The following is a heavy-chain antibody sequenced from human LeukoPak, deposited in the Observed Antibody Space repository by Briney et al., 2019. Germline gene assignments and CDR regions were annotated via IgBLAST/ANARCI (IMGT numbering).Heavy chain of an antibody. V-gene: IGHV4-31*03. Sequence: PSETLSLTCTVSGGSISSGGYYWSWIRQHPGKGLEWIGYIYYSGTTYYNPSLKSRVTISVDTSKNQFSLKLSSVTAADTAVYYCAGARSYDSSGYYTYFDYWGQGTLVTASS. D-gene: IGHD3-22*01. CDR3: AGARSYDSSGYYTYFDY. CDR2: IYYSGTT. CDR1: GGSISSGGYY. J-gene: IGHJ4*02.